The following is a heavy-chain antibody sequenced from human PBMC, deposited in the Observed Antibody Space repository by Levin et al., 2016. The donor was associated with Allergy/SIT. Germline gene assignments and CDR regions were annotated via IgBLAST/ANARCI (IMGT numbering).Heavy chain of an antibody. Sequence: WVRQAPGQGLEWMGWINPNRGGTKYAQKFEGRVTMTRDTSISTAYMELSRLRSDDTAVYYCAKVSITMVRGLFADQSKNYYYGMDVWGQGTTVTVSS. D-gene: IGHD3-10*01. J-gene: IGHJ6*02. CDR2: INPNRGGT. V-gene: IGHV1-2*02. CDR3: AKVSITMVRGLFADQSKNYYYGMDV.